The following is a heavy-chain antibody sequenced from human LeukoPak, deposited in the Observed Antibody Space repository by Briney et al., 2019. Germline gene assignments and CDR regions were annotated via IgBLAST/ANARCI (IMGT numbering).Heavy chain of an antibody. D-gene: IGHD3-10*01. CDR2: ISSSSSAT. V-gene: IGHV3-48*02. Sequence: GGSLRLSCAASGFTFSSYWMSWVRQAPGKGLEWVSYISSSSSATYYADSVKGRFTISRDKAKNSLYLQMNSLRDEDTAVYYCARGYYGSGRYYFDYWGQGTLVTVSS. CDR3: ARGYYGSGRYYFDY. CDR1: GFTFSSYW. J-gene: IGHJ4*02.